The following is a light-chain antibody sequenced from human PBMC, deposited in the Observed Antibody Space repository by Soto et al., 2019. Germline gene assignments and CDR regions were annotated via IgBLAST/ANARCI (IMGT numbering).Light chain of an antibody. Sequence: DIQLTQSPSFLSASVGDRVTITCRASQGISSSLAWYQQKPGKAPNLLIYAASTLQTGVPTRFSGSGSGTEFTLTISSLQPEDFASYYCEQVNSYPLTFGGGTKVDI. CDR3: EQVNSYPLT. CDR1: QGISSS. J-gene: IGKJ4*01. V-gene: IGKV1-9*01. CDR2: AAS.